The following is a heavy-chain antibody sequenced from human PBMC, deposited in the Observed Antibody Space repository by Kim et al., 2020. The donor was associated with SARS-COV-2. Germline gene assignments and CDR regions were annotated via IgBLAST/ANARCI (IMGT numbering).Heavy chain of an antibody. D-gene: IGHD6-13*01. J-gene: IGHJ4*02. V-gene: IGHV1-18*01. CDR1: GYTSTNYG. CDR2: INTLSGHT. CDR3: ATTFSFSNSWYYFDY. Sequence: ASVKVSCKVSGYTSTNYGISWVRQAPGQGLEWMGWINTLSGHTNSVDKFQARVTMTTVPSTNTVSMELRSLTSGDTAVYYCATTFSFSNSWYYFDYWGQGTLVTVSS.